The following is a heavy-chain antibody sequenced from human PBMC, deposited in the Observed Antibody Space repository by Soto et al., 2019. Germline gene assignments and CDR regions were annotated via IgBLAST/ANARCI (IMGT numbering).Heavy chain of an antibody. J-gene: IGHJ3*02. D-gene: IGHD5-12*01. CDR2: IYSGGST. Sequence: GGSLRLSCAASGFTVSSNYMSWVRQAPGKGLEWVSVIYSGGSTYYADSVKGRFTISRDNSKNTLYLQMNSLRAEDTAVYYCASLNVDIVATTLSYDAFDIWGQGTMVTVSS. CDR3: ASLNVDIVATTLSYDAFDI. CDR1: GFTVSSNY. V-gene: IGHV3-66*01.